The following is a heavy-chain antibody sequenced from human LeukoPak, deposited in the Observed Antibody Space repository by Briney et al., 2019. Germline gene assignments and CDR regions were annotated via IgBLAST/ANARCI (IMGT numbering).Heavy chain of an antibody. D-gene: IGHD6-19*01. CDR2: IKDDGSVK. CDR3: ARDSTWLLDY. V-gene: IGHV3-7*03. J-gene: IGHJ4*02. Sequence: GGSLRLSCTASGFTFSSHWMTWVRQPPGKGLEWVANIKDDGSVKYYVDSVKGRFTISRDNTKNALYLQMNSLRADDTAVYFCARDSTWLLDYWGQGTLITVSS. CDR1: GFTFSSHW.